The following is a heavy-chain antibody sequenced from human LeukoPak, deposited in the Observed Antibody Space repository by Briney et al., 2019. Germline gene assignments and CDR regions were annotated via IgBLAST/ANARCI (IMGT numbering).Heavy chain of an antibody. CDR3: ARGTSHDYVWGTFRPY. V-gene: IGHV3-74*01. J-gene: IGHJ4*02. CDR1: GFTLSNYW. Sequence: PGGSLRLSCVASGFTLSNYWMHWVRQAPGKGLVWVSRINGDDSTVNYADPVKGRFTISRGNAKNTLYLQMNSLRDEDTAVYYCARGTSHDYVWGTFRPYWGQGTLVTVSS. D-gene: IGHD3-16*02. CDR2: INGDDSTV.